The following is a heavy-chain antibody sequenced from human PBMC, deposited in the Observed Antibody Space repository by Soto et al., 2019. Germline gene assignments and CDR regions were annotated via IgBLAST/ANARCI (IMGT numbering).Heavy chain of an antibody. CDR1: GFTFSSYG. D-gene: IGHD2-2*01. CDR3: ATLQAAMVPPWFDP. Sequence: GGSLRLSCAASGFTFSSYGMHWVRQAPGKGLEWVAVISYDGSNKYYADSVKGRFTISRDNSKNTLYLQMNSLRAEDTAVYYCATLQAAMVPPWFDPWGQGTLVTVSS. CDR2: ISYDGSNK. J-gene: IGHJ5*02. V-gene: IGHV3-30*03.